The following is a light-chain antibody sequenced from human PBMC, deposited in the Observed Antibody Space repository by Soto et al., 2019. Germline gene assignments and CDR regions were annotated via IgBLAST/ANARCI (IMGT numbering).Light chain of an antibody. J-gene: IGKJ1*01. CDR1: QDIRHD. CDR2: DTS. V-gene: IGKV1-17*01. Sequence: DIQMTQSPSSLSASVGDRVTITCRESQDIRHDLGWYQQIPGKAPKRXIYDTSSLPTGVPSRFSGSGAGTEFTLTISSLQPEDFATDYCLQHNGYTRTFGQGTKVDIK. CDR3: LQHNGYTRT.